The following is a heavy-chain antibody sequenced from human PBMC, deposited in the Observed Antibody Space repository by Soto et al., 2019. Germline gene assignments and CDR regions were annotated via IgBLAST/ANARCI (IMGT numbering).Heavy chain of an antibody. Sequence: GASVKVSCKASGYTFTSYGISWVRQAPGQGLEWMGWISAYNGNTNYAQKPQGRVTMTTDTSTSTAYMELRSLRSDDTAVYYCARHTRDIVVVVAATHHDAFDIWGQGTMVTVSS. CDR2: ISAYNGNT. D-gene: IGHD2-15*01. CDR1: GYTFTSYG. CDR3: ARHTRDIVVVVAATHHDAFDI. J-gene: IGHJ3*02. V-gene: IGHV1-18*01.